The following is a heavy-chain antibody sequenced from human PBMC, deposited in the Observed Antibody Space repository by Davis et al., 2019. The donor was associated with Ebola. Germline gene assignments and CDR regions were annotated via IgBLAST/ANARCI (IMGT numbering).Heavy chain of an antibody. J-gene: IGHJ4*02. D-gene: IGHD2-2*01. Sequence: SVKVSCKASGGTFSSYAISWVRQAPGQGLEWMGGIIPIFGTANYAQKFQGRVTITRDTSASTAYMELSSLRSEDTAVYYCARNLGDIVVVPAAMGYWGQGTLVTVSS. CDR3: ARNLGDIVVVPAAMGY. V-gene: IGHV1-69*05. CDR1: GGTFSSYA. CDR2: IIPIFGTA.